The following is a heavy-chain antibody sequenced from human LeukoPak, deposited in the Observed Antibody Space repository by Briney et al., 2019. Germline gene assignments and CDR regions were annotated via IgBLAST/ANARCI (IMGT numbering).Heavy chain of an antibody. CDR3: ARAPEWGKSNFYYYRDV. V-gene: IGHV1-8*01. CDR1: GYTFTSYD. Sequence: ASVKVSCKASGYTFTSYDINWVRQATGQGLEWKGWMNPNSGNTGYAQKFQGRVTMTRNTSINTAYMELSSLRSEDTAVYYCARAPEWGKSNFYYYRDVWGKGTTVTVSS. D-gene: IGHD1-26*01. J-gene: IGHJ6*03. CDR2: MNPNSGNT.